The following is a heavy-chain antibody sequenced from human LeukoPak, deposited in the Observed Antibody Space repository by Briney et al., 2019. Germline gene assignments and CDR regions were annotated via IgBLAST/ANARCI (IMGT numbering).Heavy chain of an antibody. Sequence: PLETLSLTCTVSGGSISSSNWWGWIRQPPGKGLEWIGYIYYSGSTYYNPSLKSRVTMSVDTSKNQFSLKLSSVTAVDTAVYYCASLSSGWFTFDIWGQGTMVTVSS. V-gene: IGHV4-28*01. CDR2: IYYSGST. D-gene: IGHD6-19*01. J-gene: IGHJ3*02. CDR3: ASLSSGWFTFDI. CDR1: GGSISSSNW.